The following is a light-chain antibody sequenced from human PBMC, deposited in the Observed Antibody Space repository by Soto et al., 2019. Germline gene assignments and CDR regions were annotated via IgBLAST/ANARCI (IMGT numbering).Light chain of an antibody. CDR3: QQYGSSPLT. CDR1: QSVSSSY. Sequence: EIVLTQSPGTLSLSPGERATLSCRASQSVSSSYLAWYQQKPGQAPRLLIYGASSRATGIPDRFSGSGSGTDFTLTISRLGTEDFAVYYCQQYGSSPLTFGGGPKVDIK. J-gene: IGKJ4*01. CDR2: GAS. V-gene: IGKV3-20*01.